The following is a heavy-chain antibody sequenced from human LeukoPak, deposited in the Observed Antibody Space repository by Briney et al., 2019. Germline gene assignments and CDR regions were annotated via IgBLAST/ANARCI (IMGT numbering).Heavy chain of an antibody. D-gene: IGHD6-19*01. J-gene: IGHJ6*03. CDR2: VYHSGLS. Sequence: SETLSLTCAVSGGSISSINWWSWVRQPPGKGLEWIGEVYHSGLSNYNPSLKSRVTISVDTSKNQFSLKLSSVTAADTAVYYCARDEAQWPQFYYYYMDVWGKGTTVTVSS. V-gene: IGHV4-4*02. CDR1: GGSISSINW. CDR3: ARDEAQWPQFYYYYMDV.